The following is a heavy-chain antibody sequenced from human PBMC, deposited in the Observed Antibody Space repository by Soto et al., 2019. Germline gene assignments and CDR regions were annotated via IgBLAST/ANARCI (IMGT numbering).Heavy chain of an antibody. D-gene: IGHD6-13*01. CDR3: ASTHPLSSWYGGWFDP. Sequence: QVQLQESGPGLVKPSETLSLTCTVSGGSISSYYWSWIRQPPGKGLEWIGYIYYSGSTNYNPSLKSRVTISVDTSKNQFSLKLSSVTAADTAVYYCASTHPLSSWYGGWFDPWGQGTLVTVSS. CDR1: GGSISSYY. V-gene: IGHV4-59*01. CDR2: IYYSGST. J-gene: IGHJ5*02.